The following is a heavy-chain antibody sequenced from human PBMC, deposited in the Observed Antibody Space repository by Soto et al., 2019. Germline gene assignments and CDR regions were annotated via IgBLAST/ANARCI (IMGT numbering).Heavy chain of an antibody. V-gene: IGHV1-46*01. CDR2: INPSGGST. CDR3: ARMGCSGGSCYGGPYYYYGMDV. J-gene: IGHJ6*02. CDR1: GYTFTSYY. D-gene: IGHD2-15*01. Sequence: ASVKVSCKASGYTFTSYYMHWVRQAPGQGLEWMGIINPSGGSTSYAQKFQGRVTMTRDTSTSTVYMELSSLRSEDTAVYYCARMGCSGGSCYGGPYYYYGMDVWGQGTTVTVSS.